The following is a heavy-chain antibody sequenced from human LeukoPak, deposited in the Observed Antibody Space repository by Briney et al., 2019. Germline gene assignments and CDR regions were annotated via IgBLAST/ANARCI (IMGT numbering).Heavy chain of an antibody. J-gene: IGHJ4*02. D-gene: IGHD3-10*01. CDR3: AKDLTMVRRVIDYFDY. Sequence: GGSLRLSCAASGFTFSSYAMSWVRQAPGKGLEWVTAISGSGGSTYYADSVKGRFTISRDNSKNTLYLQMNSLRAEDTAVYYCAKDLTMVRRVIDYFDYWGQGTLVSVSS. CDR2: ISGSGGST. CDR1: GFTFSSYA. V-gene: IGHV3-23*01.